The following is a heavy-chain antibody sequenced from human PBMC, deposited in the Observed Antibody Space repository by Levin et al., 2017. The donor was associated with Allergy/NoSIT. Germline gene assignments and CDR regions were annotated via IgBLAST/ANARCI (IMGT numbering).Heavy chain of an antibody. Sequence: GGSLRLSCAASGFTFRDYYMSWIRQAPGKGLESVSYISGTSSAIIYADSVKGRFTISRDNAQNSLYLQMNSLRAEDTAVYFCARDYWTYTGTRDGTDVWGQGTTVTVSS. CDR3: ARDYWTYTGTRDGTDV. CDR1: GFTFRDYY. J-gene: IGHJ6*02. D-gene: IGHD1-1*01. CDR2: ISGTSSAI. V-gene: IGHV3-11*05.